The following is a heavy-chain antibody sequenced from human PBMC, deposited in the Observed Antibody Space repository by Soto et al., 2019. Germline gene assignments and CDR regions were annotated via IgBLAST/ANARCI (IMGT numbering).Heavy chain of an antibody. V-gene: IGHV3-30-3*01. CDR3: ASHYYDSSGYYYGYYYGMDV. CDR2: ISYDGSNK. J-gene: IGHJ6*02. CDR1: GFTFSSYA. Sequence: PGGSLRLSCAASGFTFSSYAMHWVRQAPGKGLEWVAVISYDGSNKYYADSVKGRFTISRDNSKNTLYLQMNSLRAEDTAVYYCASHYYDSSGYYYGYYYGMDVWGQGTTVTVSS. D-gene: IGHD3-22*01.